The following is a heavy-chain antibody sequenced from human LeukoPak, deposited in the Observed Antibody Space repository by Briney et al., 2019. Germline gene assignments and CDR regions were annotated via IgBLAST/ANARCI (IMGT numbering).Heavy chain of an antibody. CDR1: GFTFSSYG. J-gene: IGHJ5*02. CDR3: AKDSAVAGTFDP. D-gene: IGHD6-19*01. Sequence: GGSLRLSCAASGFTFSSYGMSWVRQAPGKGLEWVSAISGSGGSTYYADSVKGRFTISRDNSKNTLYLQMNSLRAEDTAVYYCAKDSAVAGTFDPWGQGTLVTVSS. CDR2: ISGSGGST. V-gene: IGHV3-23*01.